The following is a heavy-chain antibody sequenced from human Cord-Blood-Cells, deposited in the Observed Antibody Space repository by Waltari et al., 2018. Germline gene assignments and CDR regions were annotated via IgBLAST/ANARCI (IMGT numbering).Heavy chain of an antibody. D-gene: IGHD2-15*01. CDR2: INHSGSN. CDR3: ARAWTVVTAFDI. Sequence: QVQLQQWGAGLLKPSETLSLTCAVYGGSFSGYYWCWIRQPPGKGLEWIGEINHSGSNNYNPSLKSRVTISVDTSKNQFSLKLSSVTAADTAVYYCARAWTVVTAFDIWGQGTMVTVSS. CDR1: GGSFSGYY. V-gene: IGHV4-34*01. J-gene: IGHJ3*02.